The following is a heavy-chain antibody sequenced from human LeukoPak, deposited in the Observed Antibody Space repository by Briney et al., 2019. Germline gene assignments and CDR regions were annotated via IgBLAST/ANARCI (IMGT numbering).Heavy chain of an antibody. J-gene: IGHJ4*02. V-gene: IGHV3-7*05. D-gene: IGHD3-10*01. Sequence: GRSLRLSCAASGFTFINYWMTWVRQAPGKGLEWVAYIKQDGSEKYYVDSVTGRFTTSRDNAKNSLFLQRSSLRADDTAVYYCARGGIRGVLMEYWGQGTLVTVSS. CDR3: ARGGIRGVLMEY. CDR1: GFTFINYW. CDR2: IKQDGSEK.